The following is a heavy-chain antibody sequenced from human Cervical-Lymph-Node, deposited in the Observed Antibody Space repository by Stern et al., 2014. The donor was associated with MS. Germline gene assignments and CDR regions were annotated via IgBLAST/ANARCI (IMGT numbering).Heavy chain of an antibody. CDR3: AREGYYDSSGYSVYYFDY. D-gene: IGHD3-22*01. CDR1: GDTFSSYA. V-gene: IGHV1-69*01. J-gene: IGHJ4*02. CDR2: IIPIFGTA. Sequence: QVQLVQSGAEVKKPGASVKVSCKASGDTFSSYAISWVRQAPGQGLEWMGGIIPIFGTANYAQKFQGRVTITADESTSTAYMELSSLRSEDTAVYYCAREGYYDSSGYSVYYFDYWGQGTLVTVSS.